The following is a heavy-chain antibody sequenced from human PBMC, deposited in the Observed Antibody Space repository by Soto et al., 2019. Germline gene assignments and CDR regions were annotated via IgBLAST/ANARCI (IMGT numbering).Heavy chain of an antibody. CDR2: ITRSSSYI. J-gene: IGHJ4*02. Sequence: EVQLVESGGGPVKPGGSLRLSCAASGFAFNTYSMNWVRQAPGKGLEWVAFITRSSSYIYYADSVRGRFTLSRDNAKNSLYLKMNSLRAEDRAIYYCARDDGWLILDYWGQGTLVTVSS. V-gene: IGHV3-21*06. CDR3: ARDDGWLILDY. CDR1: GFAFNTYS. D-gene: IGHD6-19*01.